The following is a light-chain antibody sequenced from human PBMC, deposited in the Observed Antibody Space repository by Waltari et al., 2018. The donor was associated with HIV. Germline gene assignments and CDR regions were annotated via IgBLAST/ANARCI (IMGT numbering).Light chain of an antibody. CDR3: QQYGSSTWT. Sequence: EIVLTQSTGTLSLSPGERATLSCRASQSVSNYLVWYQQRPGQVPRLLIYDTYNRPTGIPDRFSASGSGTDFTLTISRLEPEDFAVYYCQQYGSSTWTFGQGTKVEIK. CDR1: QSVSNY. J-gene: IGKJ1*01. V-gene: IGKV3-20*01. CDR2: DTY.